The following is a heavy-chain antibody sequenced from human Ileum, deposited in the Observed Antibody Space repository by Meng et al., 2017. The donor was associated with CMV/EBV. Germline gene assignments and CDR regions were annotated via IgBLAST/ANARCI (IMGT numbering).Heavy chain of an antibody. J-gene: IGHJ4*02. V-gene: IGHV7-4-1*02. D-gene: IGHD1-26*01. CDR2: IDTNTGNP. CDR3: ARDGLSGRYFDY. CDR1: GYTFTSNN. Sequence: QVHLVQSGSELKKPGASVKVSCKTSGYTFTSNNIIWVRQAPGQGPEWMGWIDTNTGNPTYAQGFTGRFVFSLDTSVNTAYLQISSLKAEDTAVYYCARDGLSGRYFDYWGQGTLAPSPQ.